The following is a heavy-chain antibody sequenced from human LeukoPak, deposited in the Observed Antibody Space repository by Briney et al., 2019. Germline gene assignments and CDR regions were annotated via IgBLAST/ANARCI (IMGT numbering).Heavy chain of an antibody. J-gene: IGHJ4*02. CDR3: ARTMVRQPFDY. D-gene: IGHD3-10*01. CDR2: ISSSSSYI. CDR1: GFTFSSYS. V-gene: IGHV3-21*01. Sequence: GGSLRLPCAASGFTFSSYSMNWVRQAPGKGLEWVSSISSSSSYIYYADSVKGRFTISRDNAKNSLYLQMNSLRAEDTAVYYCARTMVRQPFDYWGQGTLATVSS.